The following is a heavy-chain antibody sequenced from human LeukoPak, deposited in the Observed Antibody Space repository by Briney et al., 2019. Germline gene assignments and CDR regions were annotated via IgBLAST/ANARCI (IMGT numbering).Heavy chain of an antibody. Sequence: GGSLRLSCAASGFTFSYYGMSWVRQAPGKGLEWVSSMSGSGGSTYYTDSVKGRFTISRDNAKNSLYLQMNSLKVEDTAIYYCARDNWVDCWGQGTLVTVSS. V-gene: IGHV3-23*01. CDR2: MSGSGGST. CDR1: GFTFSYYG. J-gene: IGHJ5*01. CDR3: ARDNWVDC.